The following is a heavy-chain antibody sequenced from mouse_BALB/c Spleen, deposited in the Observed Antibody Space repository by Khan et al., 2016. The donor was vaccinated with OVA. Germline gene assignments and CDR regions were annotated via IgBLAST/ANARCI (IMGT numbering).Heavy chain of an antibody. Sequence: TPGASVPLSCPAPRPPPPRHCPAPLPPTHGHRTDWLGEILPGSGNNNFNEKFRGKATFAADTSSNTAYMQLSSLTSEDSAVYYCARGNYYGSTSWFGYWGQGTLVTVSA. D-gene: IGHD1-1*01. CDR2: ILPGSGNN. CDR1: RPPPPRHC. J-gene: IGHJ3*01. V-gene: IGHV1-9*01. CDR3: ARGNYYGSTSWFGY.